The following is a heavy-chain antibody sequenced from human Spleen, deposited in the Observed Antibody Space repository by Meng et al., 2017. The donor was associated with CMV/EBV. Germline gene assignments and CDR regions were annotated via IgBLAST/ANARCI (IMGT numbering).Heavy chain of an antibody. V-gene: IGHV1-46*01. D-gene: IGHD4-23*01. CDR1: GYTFTSYY. CDR2: INPSGGST. J-gene: IGHJ4*02. CDR3: ARILYGGNPPFDY. Sequence: KATGYTFTSYYMQWVRQAPGQGLEWMGIINPSGGSTTYARKFQGRVTMTRDTSTSTVYMELSSLRSEDTAVYFCARILYGGNPPFDYWGQGTLVTVSS.